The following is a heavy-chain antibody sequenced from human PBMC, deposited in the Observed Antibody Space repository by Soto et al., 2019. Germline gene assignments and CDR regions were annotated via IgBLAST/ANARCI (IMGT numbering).Heavy chain of an antibody. D-gene: IGHD2-2*01. Sequence: PSETLSLTCAVSGGSISSGGFSWSWILQPPGKGLESIGYIYHSGSTYYNPSLKSRVTISVDRSKNQFSLKLSSVTAADTAVYYCARLHGYCISSSCHGHYAMDVWGQGTTVTVSS. CDR3: ARLHGYCISSSCHGHYAMDV. V-gene: IGHV4-30-2*01. CDR2: IYHSGST. J-gene: IGHJ6*02. CDR1: GGSISSGGFS.